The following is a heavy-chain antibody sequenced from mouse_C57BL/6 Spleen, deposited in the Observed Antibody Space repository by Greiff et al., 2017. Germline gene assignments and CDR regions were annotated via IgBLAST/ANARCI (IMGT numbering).Heavy chain of an antibody. CDR2: IDPSDSYT. CDR3: ARRGSRGYFDV. CDR1: GYTFTSYW. Sequence: QVQLQQPGAELVMPGASVKLSCKASGYTFTSYWMHWVKQRPGQGLEWIGEIDPSDSYTNYNQKFKGKSTLTVDKSSSTAYMQRSSLTSEDSAVYYCARRGSRGYFDVWGTGTTVTVSS. D-gene: IGHD1-1*02. J-gene: IGHJ1*03. V-gene: IGHV1-69*01.